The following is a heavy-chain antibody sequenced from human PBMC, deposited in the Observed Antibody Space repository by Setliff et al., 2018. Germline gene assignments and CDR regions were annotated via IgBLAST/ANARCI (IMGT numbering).Heavy chain of an antibody. CDR3: AKLVRYCSTRACQRASGDEY. D-gene: IGHD2-8*01. J-gene: IGHJ4*02. CDR2: LSPYNGNT. CDR1: GSTFTDSI. V-gene: IGHV1-18*01. Sequence: ASVKVSCKASGSTFTDSIVNWVRQAPGQGLEWVGWLSPYNGNTYSAQKFQGRVTLTTDTSTTTAYMELRGLTSGDTAIYYCAKLVRYCSTRACQRASGDEYLGQGTLVTVSS.